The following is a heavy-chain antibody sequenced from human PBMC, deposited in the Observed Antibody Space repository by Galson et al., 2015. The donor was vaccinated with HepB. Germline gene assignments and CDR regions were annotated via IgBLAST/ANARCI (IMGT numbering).Heavy chain of an antibody. V-gene: IGHV3-64D*06. CDR3: VQDGLGWSSSWLNWFDP. CDR1: GFTFSNYA. J-gene: IGHJ5*02. Sequence: SLRLSCAASGFTFSNYAMHWVRQAPGKGLEYVSAISNNGGTTNYADSVKGRFTISRDNSKNTLYLQLTSLRPEDTAMYYCVQDGLGWSSSWLNWFDPWGQGTLVTVSS. D-gene: IGHD6-13*01. CDR2: ISNNGGTT.